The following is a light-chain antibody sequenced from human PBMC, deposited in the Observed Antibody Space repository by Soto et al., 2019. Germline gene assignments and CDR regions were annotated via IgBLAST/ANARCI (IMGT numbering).Light chain of an antibody. Sequence: DIQMTQSPSSLSASVGDRVTITCRASESIGSHLNWYQQKPWQAPKVLIYAISFLQSGDPSRFSGSGSGTDFTLTISSLQPEDFATYYCQQSYSAPQFTFGPGTKVDIK. J-gene: IGKJ3*01. V-gene: IGKV1-39*01. CDR3: QQSYSAPQFT. CDR2: AIS. CDR1: ESIGSH.